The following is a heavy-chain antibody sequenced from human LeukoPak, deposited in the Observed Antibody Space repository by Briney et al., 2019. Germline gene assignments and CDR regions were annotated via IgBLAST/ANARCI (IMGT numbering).Heavy chain of an antibody. Sequence: PGGSLRLSCEASGFDFGKYAIHWVRQAPGKGLEWVGVVSDDGVTEDYADSVKGRFTISRGTSKNTAYLEMNTLRHDDTAVYYCARETYYYDSSSPDWFDPWGQGTLVTVSS. CDR1: GFDFGKYA. D-gene: IGHD3-22*01. CDR2: VSDDGVTE. J-gene: IGHJ5*02. V-gene: IGHV3-30-3*01. CDR3: ARETYYYDSSSPDWFDP.